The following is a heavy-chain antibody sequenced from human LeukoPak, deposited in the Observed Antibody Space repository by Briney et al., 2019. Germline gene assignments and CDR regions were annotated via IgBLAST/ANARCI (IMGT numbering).Heavy chain of an antibody. D-gene: IGHD3-9*01. V-gene: IGHV4-59*01. Sequence: SETLSLTCTVSGGSISSYYWSWIRQPPGKGLEWIGYIYYSGSTNYNPSLKSRVTISGDTSKNQFSLKLSSVTAADTAVYYCARDGIDYDILTGYFHYYYMDVWGKGTTVTVSS. J-gene: IGHJ6*03. CDR1: GGSISSYY. CDR2: IYYSGST. CDR3: ARDGIDYDILTGYFHYYYMDV.